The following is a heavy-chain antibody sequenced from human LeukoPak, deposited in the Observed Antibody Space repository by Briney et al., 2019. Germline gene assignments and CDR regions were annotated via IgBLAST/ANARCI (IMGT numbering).Heavy chain of an antibody. J-gene: IGHJ4*02. CDR1: GFTFINHW. CDR3: AKIGGYSSSWRFDY. CDR2: ISGSDNT. D-gene: IGHD6-13*01. V-gene: IGHV3-23*01. Sequence: GGSLRLSCTASGFTFINHWMHWVRQAPGKGLEWVSAISGSDNTYYADSVKGRFTISRDNSKNTLYMQMNSLRAEDTAIYYCAKIGGYSSSWRFDYWGQGTLVTVSS.